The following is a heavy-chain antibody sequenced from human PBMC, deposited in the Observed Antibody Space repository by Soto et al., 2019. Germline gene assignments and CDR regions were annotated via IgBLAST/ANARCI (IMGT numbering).Heavy chain of an antibody. CDR2: ISWNSGSI. CDR1: GFTFDDYA. D-gene: IGHD6-19*01. V-gene: IGHV3-9*01. Sequence: EVQLVESGGGLVQPGRSLRLSCAASGFTFDDYAMHWVRQAPGKGLEWVSGISWNSGSIGYADSVKGRFTISRDNAKNSLYLQMSRLRAEDTAYYYCAKDTEMAVDYYYYYMDVWGKGTTVTVSS. J-gene: IGHJ6*03. CDR3: AKDTEMAVDYYYYYMDV.